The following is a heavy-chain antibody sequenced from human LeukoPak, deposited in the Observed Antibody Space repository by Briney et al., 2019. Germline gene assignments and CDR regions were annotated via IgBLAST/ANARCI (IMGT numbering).Heavy chain of an antibody. CDR1: GYTFTDYY. CDR2: INPNRDGT. J-gene: IGHJ4*02. V-gene: IGHV1-2*02. Sequence: ASVKVSCKASGYTFTDYYMHWVRQAPGQGLEWMGWINPNRDGTNYAQKFQGRVTLTRDTSISTVYMERTTLTSDDTALYYCAVAPGDYWGQGTLVSVSA. CDR3: AVAPGDY. D-gene: IGHD2-21*01.